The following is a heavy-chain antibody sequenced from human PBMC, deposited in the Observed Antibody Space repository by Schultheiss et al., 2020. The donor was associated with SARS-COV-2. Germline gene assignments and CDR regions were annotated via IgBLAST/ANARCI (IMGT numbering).Heavy chain of an antibody. V-gene: IGHV4-39*01. CDR2: IYYSGST. D-gene: IGHD6-13*01. Sequence: SQTLSLTCTVSGGSISSGYYWSWIRQPPGKGLEWIGSIYYSGSTYYNPSLKSRVTISVDTSKNQFSLKLSSVTAADTAVYYCARGAGYSSSWYNYWGQGTLVTVSS. CDR3: ARGAGYSSSWYNY. J-gene: IGHJ4*02. CDR1: GGSISSGYY.